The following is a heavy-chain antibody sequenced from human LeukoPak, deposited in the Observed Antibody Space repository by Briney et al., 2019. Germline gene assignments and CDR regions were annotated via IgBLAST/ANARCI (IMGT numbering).Heavy chain of an antibody. CDR2: IYYSGST. CDR3: ARAKVGYRSSWYPSDY. V-gene: IGHV4-59*12. Sequence: SETLSLTCTVSGGSISSYYWSWIRQPPGKGLEWIGYIYYSGSTNYNPSLKSRVTISVDTSKNQFSLKLSSVTAADTAVYYCARAKVGYRSSWYPSDYWGQGTLVTVSS. D-gene: IGHD6-13*01. CDR1: GGSISSYY. J-gene: IGHJ4*02.